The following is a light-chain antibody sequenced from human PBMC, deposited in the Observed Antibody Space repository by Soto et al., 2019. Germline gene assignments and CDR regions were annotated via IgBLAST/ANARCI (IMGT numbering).Light chain of an antibody. Sequence: EIVLTHSPGTLSLSPGEGATLSCRSSQDVGTNYLSWYQQKPGQAPRLLIFGASSRASGVPGRFSGSGSRTDFTITICRLEPEDSAVYYCQQFINSPYMYIFGQGTKLEI. CDR3: QQFINSPYMYI. CDR2: GAS. CDR1: QDVGTNY. J-gene: IGKJ2*01. V-gene: IGKV3-20*01.